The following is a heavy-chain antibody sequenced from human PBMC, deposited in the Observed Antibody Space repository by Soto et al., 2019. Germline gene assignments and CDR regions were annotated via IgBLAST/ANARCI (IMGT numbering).Heavy chain of an antibody. CDR2: IYWDDDK. J-gene: IGHJ5*02. Sequence: SGPTLVNPTQTLTLTCTFSGFSLSTSGVGVGWIRQPPGKALEWLALIYWDDDKRYSPSLKSRLTITKDTSKNQVVLTMTNMDPVDTATYYCAHWTYTMVRGGNWFDPWGQGTLVTVSS. V-gene: IGHV2-5*02. CDR1: GFSLSTSGVG. CDR3: AHWTYTMVRGGNWFDP. D-gene: IGHD3-10*01.